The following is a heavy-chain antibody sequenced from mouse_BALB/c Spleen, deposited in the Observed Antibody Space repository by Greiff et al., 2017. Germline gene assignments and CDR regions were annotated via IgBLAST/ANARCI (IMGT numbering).Heavy chain of an antibody. CDR2: ISSGSSTI. J-gene: IGHJ4*01. CDR1: GFTFSSFG. D-gene: IGHD1-1*01. Sequence: EVKVVESGGGLVQPGGSRKLSCAASGFTFSSFGMHWVRQAPEKGLEWVAYISSGSSTIYYADTVKGRFTISRDNPKNTLFLQMTSLRSEDTAMYYCARFLYYYGRVAMDDWGQGTSVTVSA. V-gene: IGHV5-17*02. CDR3: ARFLYYYGRVAMDD.